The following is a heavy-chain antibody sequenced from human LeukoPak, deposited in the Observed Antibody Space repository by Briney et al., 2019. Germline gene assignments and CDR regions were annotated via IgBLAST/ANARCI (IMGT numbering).Heavy chain of an antibody. CDR3: ARLTPTTLSLYYYYMDV. Sequence: PSETLSLTCTVSSGSFRTYYWSWIRQPPGKGLEWIGYIFYNEGTSYNPSLKSRVTISVDKSKNQFSLELTSVTAADTAVYYCARLTPTTLSLYYYYMDVWGKGTTVTVSS. V-gene: IGHV4-59*12. CDR2: IFYNEGT. CDR1: SGSFRTYY. D-gene: IGHD1-7*01. J-gene: IGHJ6*03.